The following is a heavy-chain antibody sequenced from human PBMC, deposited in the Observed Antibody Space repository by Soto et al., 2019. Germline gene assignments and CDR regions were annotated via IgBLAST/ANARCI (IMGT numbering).Heavy chain of an antibody. CDR1: GFTFTSSA. CDR3: ARAVGWDSFDY. CDR2: IVVGSGNT. J-gene: IGHJ4*02. D-gene: IGHD1-26*01. Sequence: GASVKVSCKASGFTFTSSAVQWVRQARGQRLEWIGWIVVGSGNTNYAQKFQGRVTITRDMSTSTAYMELSSLRSEDTAVYYCARAVGWDSFDYWGQGTLVTVSS. V-gene: IGHV1-58*01.